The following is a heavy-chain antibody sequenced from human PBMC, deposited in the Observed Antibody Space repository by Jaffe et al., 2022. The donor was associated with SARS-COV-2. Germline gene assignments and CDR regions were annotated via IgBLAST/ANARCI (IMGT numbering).Heavy chain of an antibody. CDR3: ARGLLWNMITFGGVIAGAFDI. CDR1: GYTFTSYG. Sequence: QVQLVQSGAEVKKPGASVKVSCKASGYTFTSYGISWVRQAPGQGLEWMGWISAYNGNTNYAQKLQGRVTMTTDTSTSTAYMELRSLRSDDTAVYYCARGLLWNMITFGGVIAGAFDIWGQGTMVTVSS. V-gene: IGHV1-18*01. CDR2: ISAYNGNT. J-gene: IGHJ3*02. D-gene: IGHD3-16*02.